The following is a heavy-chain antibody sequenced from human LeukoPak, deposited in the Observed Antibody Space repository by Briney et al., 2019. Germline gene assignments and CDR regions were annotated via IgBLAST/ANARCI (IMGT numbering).Heavy chain of an antibody. J-gene: IGHJ5*01. CDR2: MSPNSGNT. Sequence: ASVKVSCKASGYTFTNFDINWVRQATGQGLEWMGRMSPNSGNTVYAQKFQGRATLTRNTSIGTAYMELSSLTSEDTAVYYCAKSPHPTVVTATLPVNFFDSWGQGTLVTVSS. D-gene: IGHD4-23*01. CDR1: GYTFTNFD. V-gene: IGHV1-8*02. CDR3: AKSPHPTVVTATLPVNFFDS.